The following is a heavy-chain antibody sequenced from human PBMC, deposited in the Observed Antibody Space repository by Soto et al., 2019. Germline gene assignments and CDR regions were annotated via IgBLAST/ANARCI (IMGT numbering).Heavy chain of an antibody. J-gene: IGHJ6*02. CDR3: ARDSSMGTVEYYYYGMDV. Sequence: VQLVESGGGLVQPGGSLRLSCAASGFTFSSYEMNWVRQAPGKGLEWVSYISSSGSTIYYADSVKGRFTISRDNAKNSLYLQMNSLRAEDTAVYYCARDSSMGTVEYYYYGMDVWGQGTTVTVSS. D-gene: IGHD6-6*01. CDR1: GFTFSSYE. V-gene: IGHV3-48*03. CDR2: ISSSGSTI.